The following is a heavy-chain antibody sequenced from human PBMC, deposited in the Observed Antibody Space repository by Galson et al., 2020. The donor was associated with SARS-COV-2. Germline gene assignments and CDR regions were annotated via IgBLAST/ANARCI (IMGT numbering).Heavy chain of an antibody. J-gene: IGHJ6*02. CDR3: ARGNSPCVTIFGVIIGTCGMDV. CDR2: VYKSGNT. Sequence: SGTLSLTCTVSGDSISSGPYYWTWVRQPAGKGLEWIGRVYKSGNTDYNPSLGGQVTMSIDTSENQFSLKLTSVTAADTAVYYCARGNSPCVTIFGVIIGTCGMDVWGQGTTVTVSS. CDR1: GDSISSGPYY. V-gene: IGHV4-61*02. D-gene: IGHD3-3*01.